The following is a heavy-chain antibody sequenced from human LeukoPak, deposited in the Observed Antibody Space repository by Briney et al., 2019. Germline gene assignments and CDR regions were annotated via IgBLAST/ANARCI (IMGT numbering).Heavy chain of an antibody. CDR1: GFTLSRYA. CDR2: LSSDGNNR. Sequence: GGSLRLSCAASGFTLSRYAMHWVRQAPGKGLEWVAFLSSDGNNRYYADSVKGRFTISRDNSKNTLFLQMSSLRAEDTAVYYCAKNWATYYFDYWGQGTLVTVSS. CDR3: AKNWATYYFDY. J-gene: IGHJ4*02. V-gene: IGHV3-30*02. D-gene: IGHD3-16*01.